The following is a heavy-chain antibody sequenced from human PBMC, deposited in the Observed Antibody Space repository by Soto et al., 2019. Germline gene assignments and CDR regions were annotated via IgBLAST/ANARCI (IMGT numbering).Heavy chain of an antibody. Sequence: SETLSLTCNVSGGSISTFYWSWIRRPPGKGLEYIGFIYNGGSPNYNPSLESRVTISPDTSKNQFSLKLSSVTAADTAAYYCARGEWFLRGYGMDVWGRGTTVTVSS. CDR1: GGSISTFY. D-gene: IGHD3-3*01. J-gene: IGHJ6*02. CDR3: ARGEWFLRGYGMDV. CDR2: IYNGGSP. V-gene: IGHV4-59*01.